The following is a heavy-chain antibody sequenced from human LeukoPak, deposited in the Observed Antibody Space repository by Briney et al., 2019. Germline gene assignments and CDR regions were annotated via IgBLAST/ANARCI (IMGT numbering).Heavy chain of an antibody. CDR1: GFTVSSNY. CDR3: ARDMITFGAVIVMGDY. J-gene: IGHJ4*02. Sequence: GGSLRLSCAASGFTVSSNYMSWVRQAPGKGLEWVSVIYSGGSTYYADSVKGRFTISRDNSKNTLYLQMNSLRAEDTAVYYCARDMITFGAVIVMGDYWGQGTLVTVSS. D-gene: IGHD3-16*02. CDR2: IYSGGST. V-gene: IGHV3-66*01.